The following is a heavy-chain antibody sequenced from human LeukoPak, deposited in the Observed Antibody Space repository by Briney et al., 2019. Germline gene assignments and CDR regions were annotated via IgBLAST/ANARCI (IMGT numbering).Heavy chain of an antibody. D-gene: IGHD4-17*01. CDR2: IKQDGSEK. CDR1: GFTFSSYW. J-gene: IGHJ6*03. Sequence: PGGSLRLSCAASGFTFSSYWMSWVRQAPGKGLEGVANIKQDGSEKYYVDSVKGRFTISRDNAKNSLYLQMNSLRAEDTAVYYCARDPYTVTSYYYYMDVWGKGTTVTVSS. CDR3: ARDPYTVTSYYYYMDV. V-gene: IGHV3-7*01.